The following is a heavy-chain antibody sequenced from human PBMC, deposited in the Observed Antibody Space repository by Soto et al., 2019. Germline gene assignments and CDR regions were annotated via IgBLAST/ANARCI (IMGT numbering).Heavy chain of an antibody. CDR2: IYSGGYT. CDR1: GFTVSNNY. J-gene: IGHJ5*02. Sequence: GGSLRLSCAVSGFTVSNNYMSWVRQAPGKGLEGVSVIYSGGYTAYGDSVKGRFTISRDNSKNTLYLQMNSLRAEDTAVYYCAKGGPGIAVAGTFDPWGQGTLVTVSS. V-gene: IGHV3-53*05. CDR3: AKGGPGIAVAGTFDP. D-gene: IGHD6-19*01.